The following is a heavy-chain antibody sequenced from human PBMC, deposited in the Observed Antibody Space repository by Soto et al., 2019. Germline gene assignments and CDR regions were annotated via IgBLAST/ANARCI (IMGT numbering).Heavy chain of an antibody. V-gene: IGHV3-9*01. CDR1: GLTCDDYA. CDR3: AKAGIAVGCDAFDS. Sequence: GGWLRLSCAACGLTCDDYAMEWGRQAPGKGLECVSGISWNSGSIGYADSVKGRFTISRDNAKNSLYLQMNSLRAEDTALYYCAKAGIAVGCDAFDSWGQGTMVTVSS. CDR2: ISWNSGSI. J-gene: IGHJ3*02. D-gene: IGHD6-19*01.